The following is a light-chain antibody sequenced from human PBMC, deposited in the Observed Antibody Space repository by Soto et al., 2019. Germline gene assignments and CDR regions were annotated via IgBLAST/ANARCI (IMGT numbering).Light chain of an antibody. J-gene: IGKJ5*01. V-gene: IGKV3-20*01. CDR1: QSVSSSY. CDR3: QQYSTSPRVT. CDR2: GAS. Sequence: EIVLTQSPGALSLSLGERATFSCRASQSVSSSYLAWYQQKPGQAPRLLIYGASTRAAGIPDRFSGSGSGTDFTLTISRLEPEDFAVYYCQQYSTSPRVTFGQGTRLEIK.